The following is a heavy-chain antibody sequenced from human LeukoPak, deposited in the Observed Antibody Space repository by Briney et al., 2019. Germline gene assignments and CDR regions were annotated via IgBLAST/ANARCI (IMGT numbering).Heavy chain of an antibody. V-gene: IGHV4-38-2*02. CDR1: GYSISSAYY. J-gene: IGHJ4*02. CDR3: ARIAGDFDY. Sequence: SKTLSLTCSVSGYSISSAYYWGWIRQPPGKGPEWIGTMYHSGSTNYNPSLKSRVTISVDTSKNQFSLKLSSVTAADTAVYYCARIAGDFDYWGQGTLVTVSS. CDR2: MYHSGST.